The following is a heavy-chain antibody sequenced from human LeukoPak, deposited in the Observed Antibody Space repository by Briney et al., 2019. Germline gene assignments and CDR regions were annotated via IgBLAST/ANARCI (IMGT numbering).Heavy chain of an antibody. Sequence: SETLSLTCTVSGGSISSYYWSWIRQPPGKGLEWIGYIYYSGSTNYNPSLKSRVTISVDTPKNQFSLKLSSVTAADTAVYYCARDNPRGAGTDYWGQGTLVTVSS. CDR1: GGSISSYY. J-gene: IGHJ4*02. CDR3: ARDNPRGAGTDY. V-gene: IGHV4-59*01. CDR2: IYYSGST. D-gene: IGHD6-19*01.